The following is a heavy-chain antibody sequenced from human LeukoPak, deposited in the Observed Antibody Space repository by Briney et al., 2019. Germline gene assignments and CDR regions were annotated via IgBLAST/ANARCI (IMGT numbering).Heavy chain of an antibody. V-gene: IGHV4-59*08. Sequence: SETLSLTCTVSGGSISSYYWSWIRQPPGKGLEWIGYIYYSGSTNYNPSLKSRVTISVDTSKNQLSLKLTSVTAADTAVYYCARWDDSAWGFGNWGPGTLVTVSS. J-gene: IGHJ4*02. CDR2: IYYSGST. D-gene: IGHD6-19*01. CDR3: ARWDDSAWGFGN. CDR1: GGSISSYY.